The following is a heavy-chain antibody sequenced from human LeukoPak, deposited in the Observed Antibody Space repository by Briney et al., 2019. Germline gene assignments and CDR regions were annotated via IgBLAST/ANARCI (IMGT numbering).Heavy chain of an antibody. CDR2: ISSSSNYI. Sequence: KTGGSLRPSCAASGFTFSTYSMNWVRQAPGKGLEWVSSISSSSNYIYYADSLKGRFTVSRDNAKNSLYLQMNSLRAEDTAVYYCARLYHYDSSPPFDAFDIWGQGTMVTVSS. CDR1: GFTFSTYS. D-gene: IGHD3-22*01. J-gene: IGHJ3*02. CDR3: ARLYHYDSSPPFDAFDI. V-gene: IGHV3-21*01.